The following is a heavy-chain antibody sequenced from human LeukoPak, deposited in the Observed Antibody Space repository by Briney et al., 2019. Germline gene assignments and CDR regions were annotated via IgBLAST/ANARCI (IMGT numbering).Heavy chain of an antibody. Sequence: SETLSLTCTVSGGSLSTNYWTWIRQPPGKGLEWIGYIDYSGSTKYNPSLKSRVTISVDTSYNRFSLKLSSVTAADTAVYYCASTLGATLFDYWGQGTLVTVSS. CDR1: GGSLSTNY. V-gene: IGHV4-59*08. J-gene: IGHJ4*02. CDR3: ASTLGATLFDY. CDR2: IDYSGST. D-gene: IGHD1-26*01.